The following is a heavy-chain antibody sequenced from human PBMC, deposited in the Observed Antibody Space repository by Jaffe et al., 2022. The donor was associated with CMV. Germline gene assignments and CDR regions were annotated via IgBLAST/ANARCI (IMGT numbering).Heavy chain of an antibody. CDR2: IYPGDSDT. CDR1: GYSFTSYW. Sequence: EVQLVQSGAEVKKPGESLKISCKGSGYSFTSYWIGWVRQMPGKGLEWMGIIYPGDSDTRYSPSFQGQVTISADKSISTAYLQWSSLKASDTAMYYCARRAYYYGSGSHDAFDIWGQGTMVTVSS. J-gene: IGHJ3*02. CDR3: ARRAYYYGSGSHDAFDI. D-gene: IGHD3-10*01. V-gene: IGHV5-51*01.